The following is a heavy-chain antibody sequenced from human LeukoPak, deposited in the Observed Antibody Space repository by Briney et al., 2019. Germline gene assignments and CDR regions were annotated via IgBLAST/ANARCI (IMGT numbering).Heavy chain of an antibody. Sequence: PSETLSLTCTVSGYSISSGYYWGWIRQPPGKGLEWIGSIYHSGSTYYNPSLKSRVTISVDTSKNQFSLKLSSVTAADTAVYYCARRGYSYGYRNWGQGTLVTVSS. CDR3: ARRGYSYGYRN. CDR1: GYSISSGYY. V-gene: IGHV4-38-2*02. J-gene: IGHJ4*02. CDR2: IYHSGST. D-gene: IGHD5-18*01.